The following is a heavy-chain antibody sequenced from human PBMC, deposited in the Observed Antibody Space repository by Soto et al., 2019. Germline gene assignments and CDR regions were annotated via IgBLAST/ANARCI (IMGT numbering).Heavy chain of an antibody. Sequence: QVQLVQSGAEVKKPGSSVKVSCKASGGTFSSYTISWVRQAPGQGLEWMGRIIPILGIANYAQKLQGRVTITGDKTTSTAYMELSSLRSEDTAMYYCARDPSAYDLPAYWGQGTLVTVSS. CDR2: IIPILGIA. J-gene: IGHJ4*02. V-gene: IGHV1-69*08. D-gene: IGHD5-12*01. CDR1: GGTFSSYT. CDR3: ARDPSAYDLPAY.